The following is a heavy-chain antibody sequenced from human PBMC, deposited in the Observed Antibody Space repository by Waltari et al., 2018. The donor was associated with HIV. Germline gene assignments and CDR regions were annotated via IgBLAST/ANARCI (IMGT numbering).Heavy chain of an antibody. J-gene: IGHJ4*02. CDR1: GYTFTNYG. D-gene: IGHD3-22*01. CDR2: FSGYNGDT. CDR3: ARDHYYGSSGYYADY. Sequence: QVHLVQSGAELRKPGASVTVSCKASGYTFTNYGITWARQAPGQGLEWMGWFSGYNGDTKYAQKVRGRVTMTTHTSTSTAYLGMGSLRFDDTAVYYCARDHYYGSSGYYADYWGQGTLVTVSS. V-gene: IGHV1-18*01.